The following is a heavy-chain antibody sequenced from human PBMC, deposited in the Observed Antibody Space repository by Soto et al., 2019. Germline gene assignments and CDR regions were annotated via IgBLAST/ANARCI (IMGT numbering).Heavy chain of an antibody. CDR1: GGSFSGYY. Sequence: QVQLQQWGAGLLKPSETLSLTCAVYGGSFSGYYWSWIRQPPGKGLEWIGEINHSGSTNYNPSLKSGVTNHNPSLKHTVTISVDPSKNQFSLKLISVTAADTAVYYCGRGSLEADLVVVVAAGLRAFDIWGQGTMVTVSS. D-gene: IGHD2-15*01. CDR3: GRGSLEADLVVVVAAGLRAFDI. CDR2: INHSGST. J-gene: IGHJ3*02. V-gene: IGHV4-34*01.